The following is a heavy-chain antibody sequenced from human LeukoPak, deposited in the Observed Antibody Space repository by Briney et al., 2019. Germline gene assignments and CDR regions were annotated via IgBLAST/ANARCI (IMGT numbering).Heavy chain of an antibody. CDR3: ARIYCSGGSCFDD. D-gene: IGHD2-15*01. CDR1: GFTFSSYW. Sequence: PGGSLRLSCAASGFTFSSYWMSWVRQAPGKGLEWVANIKQDGSEKYYVDSVKGRFTISRDNAKNSQYLQMTSMRAEDTAVYDCARIYCSGGSCFDDWGQGTLVTVSS. J-gene: IGHJ4*02. CDR2: IKQDGSEK. V-gene: IGHV3-7*01.